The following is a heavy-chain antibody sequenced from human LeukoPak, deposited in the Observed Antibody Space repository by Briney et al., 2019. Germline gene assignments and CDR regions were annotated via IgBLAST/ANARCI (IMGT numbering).Heavy chain of an antibody. V-gene: IGHV3-30*15. D-gene: IGHD1-14*01. CDR2: ISSDGSNE. CDR3: AGDPNRSYFDH. Sequence: GGSLRLSCAASGFAFSTYSMHWVRQAPGKGLEWLALISSDGSNENFADSVKGRFTISRDNSKNTLYLQMSSLRSEDTAIYYCAGDPNRSYFDHWGQGTLVTVSS. CDR1: GFAFSTYS. J-gene: IGHJ4*02.